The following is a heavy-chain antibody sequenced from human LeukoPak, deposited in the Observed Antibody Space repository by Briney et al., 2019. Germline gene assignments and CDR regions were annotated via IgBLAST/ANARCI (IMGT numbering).Heavy chain of an antibody. CDR3: AKRGPIYSSSPGNYFDY. J-gene: IGHJ4*02. D-gene: IGHD6-6*01. Sequence: GGSLRLSCAASGFMFSSYAMSWVRQVPGKGLEWVSTISGYGSSTDYADSVKGRFTISRDNSKNTLYLQMNSLRAEDTAVYYCAKRGPIYSSSPGNYFDYWGQGTLVTVSS. CDR1: GFMFSSYA. CDR2: ISGYGSST. V-gene: IGHV3-23*01.